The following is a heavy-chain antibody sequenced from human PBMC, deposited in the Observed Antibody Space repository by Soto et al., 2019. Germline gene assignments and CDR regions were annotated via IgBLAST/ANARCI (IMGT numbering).Heavy chain of an antibody. CDR1: GFTFSSYG. J-gene: IGHJ5*02. D-gene: IGHD3-22*01. CDR2: IWYDGSNK. Sequence: QVQLVESGGGVVQPGRSLRLSCAASGFTFSSYGMHWVRQAPGKGLEWVAVIWYDGSNKYYADSVKGRFTISRDNSKNTLYLQMNSLRAEDTAVYYCARGRDSSGYYPWFDPWGQGTLVTVCS. V-gene: IGHV3-33*01. CDR3: ARGRDSSGYYPWFDP.